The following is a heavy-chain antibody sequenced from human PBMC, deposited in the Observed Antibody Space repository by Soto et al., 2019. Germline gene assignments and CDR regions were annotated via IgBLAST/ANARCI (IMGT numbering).Heavy chain of an antibody. D-gene: IGHD3-3*02. J-gene: IGHJ3*02. CDR3: ARDYAYQIIAFAALDI. CDR2: IFPMYGTP. CDR1: GGAFSRYA. Sequence: QVLLVQSGAEVKKPGSSVKVSCKASGGAFSRYAISWVRQAPGQGLEWVGGIFPMYGTPVYAQKLQGRVMLTADEATTTAYMELSGLRYEDTAFYYCARDYAYQIIAFAALDIWGQGTMVTVSS. V-gene: IGHV1-69*01.